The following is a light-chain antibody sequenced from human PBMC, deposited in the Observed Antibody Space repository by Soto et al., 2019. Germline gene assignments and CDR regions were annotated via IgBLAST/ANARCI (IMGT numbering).Light chain of an antibody. CDR1: QSVSSN. V-gene: IGKV3D-15*01. CDR2: GAS. J-gene: IGKJ1*01. Sequence: EIVMTQSPATLSVSPGERATLSCRASQSVSSNLAWYQQKPGQAPRLLIYGASIRATGIPARFSGSGSGTEFTLTISSLQSEDFSVYYCKQYNNWPPAWTFGQGTKVEIK. CDR3: KQYNNWPPAWT.